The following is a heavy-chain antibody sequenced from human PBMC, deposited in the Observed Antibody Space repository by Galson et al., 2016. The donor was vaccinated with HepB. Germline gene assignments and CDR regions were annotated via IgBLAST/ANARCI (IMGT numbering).Heavy chain of an antibody. CDR2: ISRSGDST. D-gene: IGHD1-26*01. Sequence: SLRLSCAASGFRFSHYNMNWVRQAPGKGLELVSYISRSGDSTDYADSVKGRFTISRDNSKNTLSLQMNSLRAEDTAVYYCVQGSTAPAVWGKGTTVTVSS. CDR1: GFRFSHYN. V-gene: IGHV3-23*01. J-gene: IGHJ6*04. CDR3: VQGSTAPAV.